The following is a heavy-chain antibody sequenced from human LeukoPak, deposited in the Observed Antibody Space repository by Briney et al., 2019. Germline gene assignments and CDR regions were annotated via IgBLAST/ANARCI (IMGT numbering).Heavy chain of an antibody. D-gene: IGHD3-22*01. CDR2: IYYNGST. CDR3: ARDGRFHYYDSSGYSVWFDP. J-gene: IGHJ5*02. Sequence: SETLSLTCTVSGGSISSYYWNWIRQPPGKGLEWLGYIYYNGSTNCNPSLKSRVTLSVDTSKNQFSLKLSSVTAADTAMYYCARDGRFHYYDSSGYSVWFDPWGQGTLVTVSS. CDR1: GGSISSYY. V-gene: IGHV4-59*01.